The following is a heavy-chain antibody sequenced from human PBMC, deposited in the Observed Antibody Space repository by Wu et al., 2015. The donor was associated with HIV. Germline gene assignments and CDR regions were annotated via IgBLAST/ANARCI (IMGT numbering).Heavy chain of an antibody. D-gene: IGHD3-22*01. CDR2: INPNTGAT. Sequence: QVHLMQSGSEVKKPGASMKVSCKASGYTFSDYYIQWVRQVPGQGLEWMGWINPNTGATNYAQKFEDRVSMTRETSITTAYMELRSLRSEDTAVYYCARAASFFYDKHGYYRNWYFDVWGRGTLVAVSS. V-gene: IGHV1-2*02. CDR3: ARAASFFYDKHGYYRNWYFDV. J-gene: IGHJ2*01. CDR1: GYTFSDYY.